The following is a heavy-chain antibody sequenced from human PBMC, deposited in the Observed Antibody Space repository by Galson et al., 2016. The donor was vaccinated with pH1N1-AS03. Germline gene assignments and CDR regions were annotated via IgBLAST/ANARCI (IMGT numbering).Heavy chain of an antibody. J-gene: IGHJ4*02. V-gene: IGHV4-34*12. CDR1: RGSFGGAY. Sequence: TLSLTCTVSRGSFGGAYWTWIRQPPGKGREWIGEIIIGRGLPPTYTPSLKRRVTISIDTSRGELSLKLRSVTAADTGVYYCARRPTGIDYWGQGVQVTVSS. D-gene: IGHD3-10*01. CDR3: ARRPTGIDY. CDR2: IIIGRGLPP.